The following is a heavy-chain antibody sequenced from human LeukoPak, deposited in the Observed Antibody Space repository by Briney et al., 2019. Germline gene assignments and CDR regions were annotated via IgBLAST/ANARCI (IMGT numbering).Heavy chain of an antibody. J-gene: IGHJ4*02. D-gene: IGHD2-15*01. Sequence: PGGSLRLSCAASAFTFSSYWMSWVRQAPGKGLEWVANIKQEGSEKYYVDSVKGRFTISRDNAKNSLYLQMNSLRAEDTAVYYCAREPVVVAATSHFDYWGQGPLVTVSS. V-gene: IGHV3-7*01. CDR2: IKQEGSEK. CDR1: AFTFSSYW. CDR3: AREPVVVAATSHFDY.